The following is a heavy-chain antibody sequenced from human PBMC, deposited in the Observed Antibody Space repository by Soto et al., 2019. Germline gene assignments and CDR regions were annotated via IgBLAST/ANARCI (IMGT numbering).Heavy chain of an antibody. V-gene: IGHV4-59*01. Sequence: SETLSLTCTVSGGSISSYYWSWIRQPPGKGLEWIGYIYYSGSTNYNPSLKSRVTISVDTSKNQFSLKLSSVTAADTAVYYCARYHDFWSGPYYYYYGMDVWGQGTTVTVSS. J-gene: IGHJ6*02. CDR1: GGSISSYY. CDR2: IYYSGST. CDR3: ARYHDFWSGPYYYYYGMDV. D-gene: IGHD3-3*01.